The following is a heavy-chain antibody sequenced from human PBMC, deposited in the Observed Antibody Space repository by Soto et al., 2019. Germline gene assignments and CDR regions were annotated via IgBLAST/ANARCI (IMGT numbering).Heavy chain of an antibody. CDR3: ATLPQWLVKREQYYGMDV. Sequence: PGESLKISCKGSGYSFTSYWIGWVRQMPGKGLEWMGIIYPGDSDTRYSPSFQGQVTISADKSISTAYLQWSSLKASDTAMYYCATLPQWLVKREQYYGMDVWGQGTTVTVSS. V-gene: IGHV5-51*01. J-gene: IGHJ6*02. CDR2: IYPGDSDT. CDR1: GYSFTSYW. D-gene: IGHD6-19*01.